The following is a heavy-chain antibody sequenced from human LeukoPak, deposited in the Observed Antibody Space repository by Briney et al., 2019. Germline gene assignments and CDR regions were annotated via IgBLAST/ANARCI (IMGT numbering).Heavy chain of an antibody. CDR1: GFTFSSYE. J-gene: IGHJ4*02. V-gene: IGHV3-48*03. Sequence: GGSLRLSCAASGFTFSSYEMNWVRQAPGKGLEWVSYISSSGSTIYYADSVKGRFTISRDNAKNSLYLQMNSLRAEDTAVYYCARQGRYYCGSGSYLGLLNYFDYWGQGTLVTVSS. CDR3: ARQGRYYCGSGSYLGLLNYFDY. D-gene: IGHD3-10*01. CDR2: ISSSGSTI.